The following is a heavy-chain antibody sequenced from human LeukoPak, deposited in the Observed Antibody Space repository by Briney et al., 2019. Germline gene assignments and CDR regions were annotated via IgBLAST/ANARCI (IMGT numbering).Heavy chain of an antibody. CDR3: VRDLILVWTPGDDFDF. CDR1: GFAFSGYW. V-gene: IGHV3-74*01. CDR2: INEDATTI. J-gene: IGHJ4*02. Sequence: GGSLRLSCAASGFAFSGYWMHWVRQASGKGLEWVSRINEDATTITYADSVKGRFIISRDNSKKSLYLQMNNLRAEDTAVYYCVRDLILVWTPGDDFDFWGQGTLVIVSS. D-gene: IGHD3-16*01.